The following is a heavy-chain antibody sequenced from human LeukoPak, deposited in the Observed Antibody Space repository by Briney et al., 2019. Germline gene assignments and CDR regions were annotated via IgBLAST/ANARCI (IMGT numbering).Heavy chain of an antibody. J-gene: IGHJ4*02. D-gene: IGHD2-2*01. CDR1: GFTFSSYA. V-gene: IGHV3-23*01. Sequence: GGSLRLSCAASGFTFSSYAMSWVRQAPGKGLEWVSAISGSGGSTYYVGSVKGRFTISRDNSKNTLYLQMNSLRAEDTAVYCCAKGRIVVVPAAIGYYFDYWGQGTLVTVSS. CDR3: AKGRIVVVPAAIGYYFDY. CDR2: ISGSGGST.